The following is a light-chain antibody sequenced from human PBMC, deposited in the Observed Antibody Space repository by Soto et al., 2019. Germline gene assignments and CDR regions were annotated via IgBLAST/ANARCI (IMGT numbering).Light chain of an antibody. Sequence: SYELTQPPSVSVSPGQTASITCSGDKLGDKYACWYQQKPGQSPVLVIYQDSKRPSGIPERFSGSNSGNTATLTIGGTQAMEEADYYCQAWYSSTVVFGGGTQLTVL. CDR1: KLGDKY. J-gene: IGLJ2*01. CDR3: QAWYSSTVV. CDR2: QDS. V-gene: IGLV3-1*01.